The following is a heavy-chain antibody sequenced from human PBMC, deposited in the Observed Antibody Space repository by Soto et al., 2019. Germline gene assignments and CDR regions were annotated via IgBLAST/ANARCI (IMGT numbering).Heavy chain of an antibody. CDR2: ISSTGDLI. V-gene: IGHV3-48*02. Sequence: PGGSLRLSCTAAGFTVSDYSVNWVRQAPGKGLEWISYISSTGDLILYADSVKGRFTIARDIAKNSLYLQMDSLRDDDSAVYYCATWAIAVGGEGVWGQGTLVTAPQ. D-gene: IGHD2-21*01. CDR3: ATWAIAVGGEGV. J-gene: IGHJ4*02. CDR1: GFTVSDYS.